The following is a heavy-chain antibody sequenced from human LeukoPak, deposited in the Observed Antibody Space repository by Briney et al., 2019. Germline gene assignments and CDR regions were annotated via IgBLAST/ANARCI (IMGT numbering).Heavy chain of an antibody. CDR2: ISSNGGST. V-gene: IGHV3-64D*06. CDR1: GFTFSSYA. J-gene: IGHJ4*02. CDR3: VKDLYGDLDY. Sequence: GGSLRLSCSASGFTFSSYAMHWARQAPGKGLEYLSAISSNGGSTYYADSVKGRFTISRDNSKNTLYLQMSSLRAEDTAVYYCVKDLYGDLDYWGQGTLVTVSS. D-gene: IGHD4-17*01.